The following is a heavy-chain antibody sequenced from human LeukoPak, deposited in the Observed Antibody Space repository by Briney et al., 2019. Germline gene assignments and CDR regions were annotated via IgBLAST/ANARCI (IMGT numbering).Heavy chain of an antibody. D-gene: IGHD5-24*01. CDR1: GFTFSSYW. Sequence: GGSLRLPCTASGFTFSSYWMTWVRQAPGKGLEWVANIKQDETEKYYVDSVKGRFTISRDNAKNSLFLQMDSLRAEDTAVYYCARQSYDGYHYPDYWGQGSLVTVSS. CDR3: ARQSYDGYHYPDY. V-gene: IGHV3-7*01. J-gene: IGHJ4*02. CDR2: IKQDETEK.